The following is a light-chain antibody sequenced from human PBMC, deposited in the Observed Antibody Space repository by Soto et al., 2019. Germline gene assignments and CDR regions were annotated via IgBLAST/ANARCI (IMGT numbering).Light chain of an antibody. CDR2: DAS. CDR3: QHYNTWPWT. Sequence: EIVLTQSPATLSLSPGERATPSCRASQSVSTYLAWYQQKPGQAPRLLIYDASNRATGTPARFSGSGSGTEFTLTISSLQSEDFAVYYCQHYNTWPWTFGQGTKVDIK. CDR1: QSVSTY. V-gene: IGKV3-11*01. J-gene: IGKJ1*01.